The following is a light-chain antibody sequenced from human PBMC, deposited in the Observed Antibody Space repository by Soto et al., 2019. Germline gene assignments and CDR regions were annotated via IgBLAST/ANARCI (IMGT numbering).Light chain of an antibody. CDR2: AAS. V-gene: IGKV3-20*01. J-gene: IGKJ1*01. Sequence: ETVLTQSPGTLALSPGERVTLSCRASQSVTYRYLAWYQQKPGQAPRLLIYAASTRATGIPDRFSGSGSGTDFNFTISRLEPGDFAVYYCQQYGSSPWTFGQGTKVDIK. CDR3: QQYGSSPWT. CDR1: QSVTYRY.